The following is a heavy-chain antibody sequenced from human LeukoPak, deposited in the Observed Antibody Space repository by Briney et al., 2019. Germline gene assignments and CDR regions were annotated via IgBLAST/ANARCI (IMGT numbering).Heavy chain of an antibody. CDR2: IYYSGST. Sequence: SETLSLTCSVSGGSISSYYWSWIRQPPGKGLEWIGYIYYSGSTNYNPSLKSRVTISVDTSKNQFSLKLSSVTAADTAVYYCARDASVVGATFFDYWGQGTLVTVSS. D-gene: IGHD1-26*01. CDR1: GGSISSYY. J-gene: IGHJ4*02. CDR3: ARDASVVGATFFDY. V-gene: IGHV4-59*01.